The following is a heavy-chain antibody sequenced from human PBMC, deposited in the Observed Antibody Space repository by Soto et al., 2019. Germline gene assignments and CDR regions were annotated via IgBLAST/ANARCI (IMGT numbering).Heavy chain of an antibody. J-gene: IGHJ4*02. Sequence: PSETLSLTCTVSGGSITTYYWSWFRQPPGQGLESLGYIYHTGVTNSNPSLRGRLSISIDTAKNQFSLKLSFVTSADTAIYYCARTARVPDFWGPGILVTVS. CDR1: GGSITTYY. CDR3: ARTARVPDF. V-gene: IGHV4-59*01. D-gene: IGHD2-2*01. CDR2: IYHTGVT.